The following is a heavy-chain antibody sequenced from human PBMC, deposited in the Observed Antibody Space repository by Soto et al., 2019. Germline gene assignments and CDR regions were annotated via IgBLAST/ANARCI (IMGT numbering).Heavy chain of an antibody. CDR1: GYSFTSDW. Sequence: EVQLVQSGAEVKKAGESLKISCKGSGYSFTSDWIGWVRQMPGKGLEWMGIIYPEDSETRYSPSFKGQVTISVDKSSSTAYLQGNGLKASDTALYYCARLQGMQKYATGWTNFWGQGSVVTVSS. V-gene: IGHV5-51*01. D-gene: IGHD2-8*01. CDR2: IYPEDSET. CDR3: ARLQGMQKYATGWTNF. J-gene: IGHJ4*02.